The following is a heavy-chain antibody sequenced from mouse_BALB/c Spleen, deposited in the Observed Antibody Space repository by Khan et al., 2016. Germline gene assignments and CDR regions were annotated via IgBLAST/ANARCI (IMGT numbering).Heavy chain of an antibody. J-gene: IGHJ2*01. D-gene: IGHD2-14*01. CDR3: ARSYYRYLRFYS. CDR1: GYSITSDYA. CDR2: ISYRGST. V-gene: IGHV3-2*02. Sequence: EVQLQESGPGLVKPSQSLSLTCTVTGYSITSDYAWNWIRQFPGNKLEWMGYISYRGSTSYNPSLKSRISLTRDTSKNQFFLQLTSVTTEDTATYYGARSYYRYLRFYSCGEGTTLTVSS.